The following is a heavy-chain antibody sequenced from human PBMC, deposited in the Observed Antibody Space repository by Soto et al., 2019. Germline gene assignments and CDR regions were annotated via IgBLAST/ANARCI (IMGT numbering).Heavy chain of an antibody. J-gene: IGHJ6*02. CDR3: ARDRGGNVYKAMDDYYYYGMDV. Sequence: GGSLRLSCAASGVTFTNYAMHWVRQAPGKGLVWVSRINSDGSSTSYADSVKGRFTISRDNAKNTLYLQMNSLRAEDTAVYYGARDRGGNVYKAMDDYYYYGMDVWGQGTTVTVSS. D-gene: IGHD5-18*01. CDR2: INSDGSST. CDR1: GVTFTNYA. V-gene: IGHV3-74*01.